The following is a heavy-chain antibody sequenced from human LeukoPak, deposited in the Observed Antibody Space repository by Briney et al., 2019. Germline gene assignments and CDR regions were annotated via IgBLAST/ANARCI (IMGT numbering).Heavy chain of an antibody. CDR3: AAESERWLVRS. Sequence: SETLSLTCTVSGGSISSYYWSWIRQPPGKGLEWIGYIYYSGGTNYNPSFKSRVTISIDTSKNQFSLKLSSVTAADTAVYYCAAESERWLVRSWGQGTLVTVSS. D-gene: IGHD6-19*01. CDR1: GGSISSYY. V-gene: IGHV4-59*01. J-gene: IGHJ4*02. CDR2: IYYSGGT.